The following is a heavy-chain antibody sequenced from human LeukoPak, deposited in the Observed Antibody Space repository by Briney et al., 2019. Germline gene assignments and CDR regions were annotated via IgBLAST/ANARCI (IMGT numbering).Heavy chain of an antibody. CDR2: IYHSGST. CDR1: GYSISSGYY. Sequence: SETLSLTCTVPGYSISSGYYWGWIRQPPGKGLEWIGSIYHSGSTYYNPSLKSRVTISVDTSKNQFSLKLSSVTAADTAVYYCAYDSSGYYYGADAFDIWGQGTMVTVSS. J-gene: IGHJ3*02. V-gene: IGHV4-38-2*02. D-gene: IGHD3-22*01. CDR3: AYDSSGYYYGADAFDI.